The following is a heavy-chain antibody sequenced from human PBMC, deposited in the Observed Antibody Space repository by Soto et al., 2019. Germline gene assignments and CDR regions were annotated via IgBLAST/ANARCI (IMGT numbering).Heavy chain of an antibody. D-gene: IGHD1-1*01. CDR3: ATWHEREHAYDV. V-gene: IGHV3-53*01. CDR2: LYDVDGS. Sequence: DVQLVESGGGLIQPGESLRLSCAAFGLSISGKKYVAWIRQAPGKGLEWVSALYDVDGSFYADSVKGLFTTSSDSSKTTVYLQMNDLRPDDTAVYYCATWHEREHAYDVWGQGTTGTVSS. J-gene: IGHJ3*01. CDR1: GLSISGKKY.